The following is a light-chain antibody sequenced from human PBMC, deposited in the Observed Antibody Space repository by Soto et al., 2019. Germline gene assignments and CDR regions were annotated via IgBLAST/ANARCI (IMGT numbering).Light chain of an antibody. V-gene: IGLV2-14*01. J-gene: IGLJ1*01. CDR3: SSYTTMSTKV. Sequence: QSVLTQPASVSGSPGQSITISCTGTSSDVGAYDYVSWYQQHPGKPPKLMIFEVLNRPSGVSSRFSGSRSGNTASLTISGLQAEDEADYYCSSYTTMSTKVFGTGTKLTVL. CDR2: EVL. CDR1: SSDVGAYDY.